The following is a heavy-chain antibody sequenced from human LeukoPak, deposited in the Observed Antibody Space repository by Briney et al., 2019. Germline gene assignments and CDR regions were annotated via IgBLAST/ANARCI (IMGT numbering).Heavy chain of an antibody. V-gene: IGHV4-39*01. D-gene: IGHD6-13*01. CDR3: ARPKRESIAAAGTWPGLDY. CDR1: GGSISSGSYY. J-gene: IGHJ4*02. CDR2: IYYSGST. Sequence: MSSQTLSLTCTVSGGSISSGSYYWGWIRQPPGKGLKWIGSIYYSGSTYYNPSLKSRVTISVDTSKNQFSLKLSSVTAADTAVYYCARPKRESIAAAGTWPGLDYWGQGTLVTVSS.